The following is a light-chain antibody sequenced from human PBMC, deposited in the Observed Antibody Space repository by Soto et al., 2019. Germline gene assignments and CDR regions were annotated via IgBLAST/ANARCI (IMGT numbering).Light chain of an antibody. CDR3: QSYDSSLRRV. Sequence: QSVLTQPASVSGSPGQSITISCTGTSSDVGGYNYVSWYQQHPGKAPKLMIYEVSNRPSGVSNRFSGSKSGNTASLTISGLQAEDEADYYCQSYDSSLRRVFGGGTKLTVL. CDR2: EVS. V-gene: IGLV2-14*01. CDR1: SSDVGGYNY. J-gene: IGLJ3*02.